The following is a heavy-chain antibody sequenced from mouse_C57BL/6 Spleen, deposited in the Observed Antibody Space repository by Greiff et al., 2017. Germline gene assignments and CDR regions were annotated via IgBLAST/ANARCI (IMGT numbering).Heavy chain of an antibody. D-gene: IGHD4-1*01. CDR1: GYTFTSYW. Sequence: QVQLQQPGAELVMPGASVKLSCKASGYTFTSYWMHWVKQRPGQGLEWIGEIDPSDSYTNYNQKFKGKSTLTVDKSSSTAYMQLSSLPSEDSAVYYCARLLTGTLDYWGQGTTLTVSS. V-gene: IGHV1-69*01. J-gene: IGHJ2*01. CDR2: IDPSDSYT. CDR3: ARLLTGTLDY.